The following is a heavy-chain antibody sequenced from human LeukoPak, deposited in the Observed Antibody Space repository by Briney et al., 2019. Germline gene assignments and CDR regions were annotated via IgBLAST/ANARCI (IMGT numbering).Heavy chain of an antibody. J-gene: IGHJ4*02. CDR1: GYRFPSYG. Sequence: GASVKVSCKASGYRFPSYGITWVRQAPGQGLEWMGWISAYNGNPKYAQKLQGRITMTTDTSTTTAYMELRSLRSDDTAVYYCARVVITLGGIIGYYDFWGQGTLVTVST. CDR2: ISAYNGNP. D-gene: IGHD3-16*02. CDR3: ARVVITLGGIIGYYDF. V-gene: IGHV1-18*01.